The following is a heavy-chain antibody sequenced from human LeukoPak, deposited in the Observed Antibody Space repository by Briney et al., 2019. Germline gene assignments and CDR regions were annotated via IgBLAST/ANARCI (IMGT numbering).Heavy chain of an antibody. CDR1: GFTLSSYA. CDR2: ISGSTGSR. CDR3: AKGHNILTGYFSFDY. Sequence: GGSLRLSCAASGFTLSSYAMSWVRQAPGKGLEWVSTISGSTGSRYYADSVKGRFTISRDNSKNTLYLQMNSLRAEDTAVYYCAKGHNILTGYFSFDYRGQGTLVTVSS. V-gene: IGHV3-23*01. D-gene: IGHD3-9*01. J-gene: IGHJ4*02.